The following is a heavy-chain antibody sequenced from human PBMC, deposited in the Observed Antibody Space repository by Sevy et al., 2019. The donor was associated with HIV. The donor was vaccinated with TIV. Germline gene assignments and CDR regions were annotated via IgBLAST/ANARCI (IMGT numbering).Heavy chain of an antibody. CDR1: YA. CDR3: TRGYYYDSSGYSDY. Sequence: YAMSWFRQAPGMGLEWVGFIRSKDDGGATEYAAYVKGRFTISRDDSKSIADLQMNSLKTEDTAVYYCTRGYYYDSSGYSDYWGQGTLVTVSS. CDR2: IRSKDDGGAT. V-gene: IGHV3-49*03. J-gene: IGHJ4*02. D-gene: IGHD3-22*01.